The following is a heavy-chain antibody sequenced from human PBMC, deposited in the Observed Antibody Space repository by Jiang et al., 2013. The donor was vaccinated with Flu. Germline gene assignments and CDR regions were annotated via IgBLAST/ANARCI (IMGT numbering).Heavy chain of an antibody. CDR1: GYTFVNYG. Sequence: QVQLVQSGGEVMKPGASVKVSCKASGYTFVNYGVNWVRQAPGQGLEWMGWISPYNGHTNYAQKLQGRVTMTTDTSTSTAYMELRSLRSDDTAVYYCTRVSGGAPVYYFDYWGQGALVTVSS. CDR2: ISPYNGHT. J-gene: IGHJ4*02. D-gene: IGHD2-8*02. CDR3: TRVSGGAPVYYFDY. V-gene: IGHV1-18*01.